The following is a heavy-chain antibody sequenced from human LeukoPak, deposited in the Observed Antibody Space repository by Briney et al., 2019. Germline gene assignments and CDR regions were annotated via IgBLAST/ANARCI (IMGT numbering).Heavy chain of an antibody. V-gene: IGHV4-59*01. D-gene: IGHD1-26*01. CDR1: GGSITGYY. J-gene: IGHJ4*02. CDR3: AREKGYSGGYGLDY. Sequence: PSETLSFTGTVSGGSITGYYWTWVRQPPGNGLEWRGYSYYSSNTNYNPSLKSRIIISVDTSRHQFSLRLSSVTAADTAVYYCAREKGYSGGYGLDYWGQGTLVTVSS. CDR2: SYYSSNT.